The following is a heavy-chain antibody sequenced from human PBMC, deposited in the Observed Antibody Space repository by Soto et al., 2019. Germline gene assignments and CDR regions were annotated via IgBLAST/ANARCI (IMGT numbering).Heavy chain of an antibody. CDR2: ISYDGSNK. J-gene: IGHJ4*02. D-gene: IGHD2-2*02. CDR1: GFTFSSYG. CDR3: AKDRGCSSTSCYTAFFDY. Sequence: GGSLRLSCAASGFTFSSYGMQWVRQAPGKGLEWVAVISYDGSNKYYADSVKGRFTISRNNSKNTLYLQMNSLRAEDTAVYYCAKDRGCSSTSCYTAFFDYWGQGTLVTVSS. V-gene: IGHV3-30*18.